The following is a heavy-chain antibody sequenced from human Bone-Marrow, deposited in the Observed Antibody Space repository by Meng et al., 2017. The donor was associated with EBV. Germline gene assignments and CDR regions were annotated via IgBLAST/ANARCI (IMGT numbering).Heavy chain of an antibody. D-gene: IGHD6-19*01. J-gene: IGHJ5*02. CDR2: VHYTGST. V-gene: IGHV4-39*01. CDR1: GDSISSFYY. Sequence: QLQPWGAGLLKPSETLSLTCTVSGDSISSFYYWGWIRQPPGRGLEWIGSVHYTGSTYYSPSLKSRVTVSVDTSKNQFSLRLTSVTAADTAVYYCARPFPSWQSPRLDPFGAWGQGTLVTVSS. CDR3: ARPFPSWQSPRLDPFGA.